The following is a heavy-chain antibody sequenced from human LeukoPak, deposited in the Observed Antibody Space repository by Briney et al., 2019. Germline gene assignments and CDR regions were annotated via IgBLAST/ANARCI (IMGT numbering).Heavy chain of an antibody. CDR3: ARGGTAGMVRGVRDYFDY. CDR1: GFTFEDYG. V-gene: IGHV3-20*01. J-gene: IGHJ4*02. Sequence: PGGSLRLSCAASGFTFEDYGMSWVRQAPGKGLEWVSGINWYGGSTGYPDSVKGRFPNTRDNAKNPLYLQMNIRKAEEHAWDHCARGGTAGMVRGVRDYFDYWGQGTLVTVSS. CDR2: INWYGGST. D-gene: IGHD3-10*01.